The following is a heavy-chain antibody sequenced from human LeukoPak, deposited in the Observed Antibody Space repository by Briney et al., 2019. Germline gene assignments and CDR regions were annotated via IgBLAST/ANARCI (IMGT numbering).Heavy chain of an antibody. CDR1: GFTFSSYW. V-gene: IGHV3-7*03. J-gene: IGHJ4*02. CDR2: IKQDGSEK. Sequence: GGSLRLSCAASGFTFSSYWMSWVRQAPGKGLEWVANIKQDGSEKYYVDSVKGRFTISRDNAKNSLYLQMNSLRAEDTAVYYCARDASSHSGGWHPFFDYWGQGTLVTVSS. CDR3: ARDASSHSGGWHPFFDY. D-gene: IGHD6-19*01.